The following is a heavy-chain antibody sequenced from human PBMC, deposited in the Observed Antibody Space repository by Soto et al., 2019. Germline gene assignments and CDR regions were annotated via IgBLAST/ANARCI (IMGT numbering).Heavy chain of an antibody. V-gene: IGHV3-21*01. CDR1: GFTFSSYS. Sequence: EVQLVESGGGLVKPGGSLRLSCAASGFTFSSYSMNWVRQAPGKGLEWVSSISSSSSYIYYADSVKGRFTISRDNANNSLYLQMNSLRAEDTAVYYCAREGSSSSGWTGYFDYWGQGTLVTVSS. D-gene: IGHD6-19*01. CDR3: AREGSSSSGWTGYFDY. J-gene: IGHJ4*02. CDR2: ISSSSSYI.